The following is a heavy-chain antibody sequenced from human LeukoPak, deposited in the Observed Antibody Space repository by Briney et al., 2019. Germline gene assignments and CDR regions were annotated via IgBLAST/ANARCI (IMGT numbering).Heavy chain of an antibody. D-gene: IGHD3-22*01. V-gene: IGHV4-39*07. J-gene: IGHJ4*02. CDR3: AREFQYYYDSSGYIDY. Sequence: SETLSLTCTVSGGSISSSSYYWGWIRQPPGRGLEWIGNVYYSGSTYYNSSLKSRVTVSVDTSKNQFSLRLRSVTAADTAVYFCAREFQYYYDSSGYIDYWGQGTLVTVSS. CDR2: VYYSGST. CDR1: GGSISSSSYY.